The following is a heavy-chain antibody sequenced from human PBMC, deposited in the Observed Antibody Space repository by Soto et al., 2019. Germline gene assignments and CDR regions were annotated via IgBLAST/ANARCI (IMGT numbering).Heavy chain of an antibody. CDR2: ISAYNGNT. J-gene: IGHJ6*02. CDR3: ARDTLDYDILTGYYSYYYYYGMDV. Sequence: AASVKVSCKASGYTFTSYGISWVRQAPGQGLEWMGWISAYNGNTDYAQKLQGRVTMTTDTSTSTAYMELRSLRSDDTAVYYCARDTLDYDILTGYYSYYYYYGMDVWGQGTTVTVSS. D-gene: IGHD3-9*01. V-gene: IGHV1-18*04. CDR1: GYTFTSYG.